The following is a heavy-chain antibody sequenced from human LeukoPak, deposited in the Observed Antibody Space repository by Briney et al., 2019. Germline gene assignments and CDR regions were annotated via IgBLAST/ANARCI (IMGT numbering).Heavy chain of an antibody. CDR2: IIPILGIA. J-gene: IGHJ4*02. Sequence: SVKVSCKASGGTFSSYAISWVRQAPGQGLEWMGRIIPILGIANYAQKFQGRVTITADKSTSTAYMELSSLRSEDAAVYYCARDSCSGGSCYGGYWGQGTLVTVSS. CDR3: ARDSCSGGSCYGGY. CDR1: GGTFSSYA. D-gene: IGHD2-15*01. V-gene: IGHV1-69*04.